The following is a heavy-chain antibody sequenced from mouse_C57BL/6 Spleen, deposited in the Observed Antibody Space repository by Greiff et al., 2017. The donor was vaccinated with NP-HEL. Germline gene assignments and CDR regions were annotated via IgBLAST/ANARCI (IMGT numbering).Heavy chain of an antibody. V-gene: IGHV5-6*01. Sequence: EVHLVESGGDLVKPGGSLKLSCAASGFTFSSYGMSWVRQTPDKRLEWVATISSGGSYTYYPDSVKGRFTISRDNAKNTLYLQMSSLKSEDTAMYYCARGTTVVASHYAMDYWGQGTSVTVSS. CDR2: ISSGGSYT. D-gene: IGHD1-1*01. CDR1: GFTFSSYG. CDR3: ARGTTVVASHYAMDY. J-gene: IGHJ4*01.